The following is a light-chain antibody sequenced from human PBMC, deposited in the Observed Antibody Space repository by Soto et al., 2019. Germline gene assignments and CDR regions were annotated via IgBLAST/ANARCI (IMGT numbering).Light chain of an antibody. CDR1: SSDVGGSNG. Sequence: QSALTQPPSLSGSPGQSVAVSCTGTSSDVGGSNGVSWYQQPPATPPELIIYDVSNWPSGVPDRFSGSKSGNTASLINSGLQAEDEGDYYCSSYTSSSTYVFGTGTKLTVL. CDR3: SSYTSSSTYV. J-gene: IGLJ1*01. CDR2: DVS. V-gene: IGLV2-18*02.